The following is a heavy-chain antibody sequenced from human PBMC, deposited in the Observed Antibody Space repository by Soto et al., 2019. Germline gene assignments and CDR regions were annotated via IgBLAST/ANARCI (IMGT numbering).Heavy chain of an antibody. CDR1: GFTFSSYG. V-gene: IGHV3-30*03. Sequence: GGSLRLSCAASGFTFSSYGMHWVRQAPGKGLEWVAVISYDGSNKYYADSVKGRFTISRDNSKNTLYLQMNSLRAEDTAVYYCVPVGGEVAYFQHWGQGTLVTVSS. D-gene: IGHD3-16*01. J-gene: IGHJ1*01. CDR2: ISYDGSNK. CDR3: VPVGGEVAYFQH.